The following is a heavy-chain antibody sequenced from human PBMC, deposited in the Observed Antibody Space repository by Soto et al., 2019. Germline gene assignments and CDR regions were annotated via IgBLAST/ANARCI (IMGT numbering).Heavy chain of an antibody. CDR3: ARDHRGGLHGTFGYYYGMDV. CDR1: GGTFSSYA. Sequence: GASVKVSCKASGGTFSSYAISWVRQAPGQGLEWMGGIIPIFGTANYAQKFQGRVTITADESTSTAYMELSSLRSEDTAVYYCARDHRGGLHGTFGYYYGMDVWGQGTTVTVSS. D-gene: IGHD3-16*01. V-gene: IGHV1-69*13. CDR2: IIPIFGTA. J-gene: IGHJ6*02.